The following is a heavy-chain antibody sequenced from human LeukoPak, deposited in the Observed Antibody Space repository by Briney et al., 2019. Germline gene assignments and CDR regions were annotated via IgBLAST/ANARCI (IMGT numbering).Heavy chain of an antibody. Sequence: PSETLSLTCTASGGSISNYYWSWIRQPPGKGLEWIGYIYNTGDTNHNPSLKSRVTISIDTSKNQFSLNLNSVTAADTAVYYCARHPFSTPFDYWGQGILVTVSS. V-gene: IGHV4-59*08. J-gene: IGHJ4*02. CDR3: ARHPFSTPFDY. CDR2: IYNTGDT. D-gene: IGHD2-15*01. CDR1: GGSISNYY.